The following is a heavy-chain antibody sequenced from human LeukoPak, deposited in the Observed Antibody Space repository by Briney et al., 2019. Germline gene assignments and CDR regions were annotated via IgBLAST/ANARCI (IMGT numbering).Heavy chain of an antibody. J-gene: IGHJ4*02. Sequence: SVKVSCKASGGTFSSYAISWVRPAPGQGLERMGRIIPILGIANYAQKFQGRVTITADKSTSTAYMELSSLRSEDTAVYYCARGSYSGHTRGDYWGQGTLVTVSS. CDR2: IIPILGIA. D-gene: IGHD1-26*01. V-gene: IGHV1-69*04. CDR1: GGTFSSYA. CDR3: ARGSYSGHTRGDY.